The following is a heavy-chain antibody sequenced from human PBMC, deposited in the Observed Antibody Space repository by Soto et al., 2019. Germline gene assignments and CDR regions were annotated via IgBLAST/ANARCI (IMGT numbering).Heavy chain of an antibody. CDR1: GGSINPYY. Sequence: QVQLQESGPGLVKPSETLSLACTVSGGSINPYYWSWCRQPPGKGLEWIGSIYYRGNANGNPSLKSRLTISVDTSKNQFSLKLTSVTAADTAIYYCVRANYFDFWGQGTLVTVSS. V-gene: IGHV4-59*01. J-gene: IGHJ4*02. CDR2: IYYRGNA. CDR3: VRANYFDF.